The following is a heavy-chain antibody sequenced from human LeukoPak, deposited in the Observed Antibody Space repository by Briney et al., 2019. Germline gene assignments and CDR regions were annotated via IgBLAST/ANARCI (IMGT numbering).Heavy chain of an antibody. CDR1: GFTFSGYG. V-gene: IGHV3-30*18. CDR3: AKDPFGYSRSSPGDY. Sequence: GRSLRLSCAASGFTFSGYGMRWVRQAPGKGLEWVAFISHDGSIKYYADSVKGRFTISRDNSKNTLYLQMNSLRPDDTAIYFCAKDPFGYSRSSPGDYWGQGTLVTVSS. CDR2: ISHDGSIK. D-gene: IGHD3-16*01. J-gene: IGHJ4*02.